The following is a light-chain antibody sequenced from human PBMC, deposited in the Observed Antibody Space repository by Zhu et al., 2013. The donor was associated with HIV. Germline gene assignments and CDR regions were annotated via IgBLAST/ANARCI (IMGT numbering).Light chain of an antibody. J-gene: IGKJ4*01. CDR2: AAS. V-gene: IGKV1-39*01. CDR3: QQYHTYPRT. Sequence: DIQMTQSPSSLSTSVGDRVTITCRASQSISSYLNWYQQKPGKTPNLLIYAASSLQSGVPSRFSGSGSGTDFTLTISSLQPDDFATYYCQQYHTYPRTFGGGTKVEI. CDR1: QSISSY.